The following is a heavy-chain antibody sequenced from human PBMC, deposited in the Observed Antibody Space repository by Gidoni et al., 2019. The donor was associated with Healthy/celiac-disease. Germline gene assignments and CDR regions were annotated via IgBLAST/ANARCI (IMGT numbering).Heavy chain of an antibody. CDR1: GGPFSSYA. CDR2: IIPIFGTA. D-gene: IGHD6-6*01. Sequence: QVQLVQSGAEVKKPGSSVKVSCKASGGPFSSYAISWVRQPPGQGLEWMGGIIPIFGTANYAQKFQGRVTITADESTSTAYMELSSLRSEDTAVYYCARVSQAARVLRRWVMDYWGQGTLVTVSS. J-gene: IGHJ4*02. V-gene: IGHV1-69*01. CDR3: ARVSQAARVLRRWVMDY.